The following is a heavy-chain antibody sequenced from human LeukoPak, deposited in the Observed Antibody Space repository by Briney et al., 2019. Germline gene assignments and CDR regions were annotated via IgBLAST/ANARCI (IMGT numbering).Heavy chain of an antibody. CDR2: IYFTGST. Sequence: SETLSLTCTVSGGSMSSYYWSWIRQPAGKGLEWIGRIYFTGSTKYNPSLKSRVTMSVDMSKNQFFLKLSSVTAADTAMYYCARGRKYTSGYRVTELGSGYSDYWGQGTLVTVSS. D-gene: IGHD5-18*01. CDR1: GGSMSSYY. CDR3: ARGRKYTSGYRVTELGSGYSDY. J-gene: IGHJ4*02. V-gene: IGHV4-4*07.